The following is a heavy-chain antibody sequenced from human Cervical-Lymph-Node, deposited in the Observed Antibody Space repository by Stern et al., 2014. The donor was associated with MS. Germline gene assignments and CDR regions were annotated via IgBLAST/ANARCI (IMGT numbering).Heavy chain of an antibody. J-gene: IGHJ5*02. CDR3: VKARILYDSSFLGGDP. V-gene: IGHV3-30*18. Sequence: VQLVESGGGVVQPGRSLRLSCAASGFTLSKYGMHWVRQAPGKGLEWVAVISSDGSIISYVDSVKGRFTISRDNSKNMLYLQMNSLRAEDTAVYYCVKARILYDSSFLGGDPWGQGTLVTVSS. D-gene: IGHD3-22*01. CDR2: ISSDGSII. CDR1: GFTLSKYG.